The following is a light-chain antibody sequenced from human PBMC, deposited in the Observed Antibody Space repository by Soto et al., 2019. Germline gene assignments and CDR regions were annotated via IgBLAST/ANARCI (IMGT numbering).Light chain of an antibody. Sequence: IQMTQSPSSLSAYEGDRVTITCRASQGIRNDLGWYQQKPGKAPKRLIYAASSLQSGVPSRFSGGGSGKECSVTKGCLQPEDFAAYFCVLHKRYPHSFGGGTKVDIK. V-gene: IGKV1-17*01. CDR3: VLHKRYPHS. J-gene: IGKJ4*01. CDR2: AAS. CDR1: QGIRND.